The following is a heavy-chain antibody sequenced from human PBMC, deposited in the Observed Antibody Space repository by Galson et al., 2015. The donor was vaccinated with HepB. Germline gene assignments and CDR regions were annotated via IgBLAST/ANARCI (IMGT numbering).Heavy chain of an antibody. Sequence: SLRLSCAASGFTFSSYWMSWVRQAPGKGLEWVANIKQDGSEKYYVDSVKGRFTISRDNAKNSLYLQMNSLRAEDTAVYYCARREGITMRLKWSQGSFDYWGQGTLVTVSS. CDR1: GFTFSSYW. CDR2: IKQDGSEK. J-gene: IGHJ4*02. D-gene: IGHD3-22*01. V-gene: IGHV3-7*03. CDR3: ARREGITMRLKWSQGSFDY.